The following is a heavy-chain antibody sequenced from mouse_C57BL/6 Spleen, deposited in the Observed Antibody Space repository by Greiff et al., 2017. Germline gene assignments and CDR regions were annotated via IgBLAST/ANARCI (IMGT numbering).Heavy chain of an antibody. D-gene: IGHD1-1*01. V-gene: IGHV6-6*01. Sequence: EVQVVESGGGLVQPGGSMKLSCAASGFTFSDAWMDWVRQSPEKGLEWVAEIRNKANNHATYYAESVNGRFTISRDDSKSSVYLQMNRLRAEDTGIYYCTGLTYYGSSYGWFAYWGQGTLVTVST. CDR2: IRNKANNHAT. CDR3: TGLTYYGSSYGWFAY. CDR1: GFTFSDAW. J-gene: IGHJ3*01.